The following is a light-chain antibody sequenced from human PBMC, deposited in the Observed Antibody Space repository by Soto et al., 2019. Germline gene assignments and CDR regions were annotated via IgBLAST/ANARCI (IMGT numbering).Light chain of an antibody. V-gene: IGLV2-14*03. J-gene: IGLJ1*01. CDR3: SSYTSSSTLV. CDR2: DVS. Sequence: QSVLTQPASVSGSPGQSITISCTGISSDVGGYDYVSWYQHHPGKAPKLMIYDVSNRPSGVSNRFSGSKSGNTASLTISGLQAEDDADYYCSSYTSSSTLVFGTGTKLTVL. CDR1: SSDVGGYDY.